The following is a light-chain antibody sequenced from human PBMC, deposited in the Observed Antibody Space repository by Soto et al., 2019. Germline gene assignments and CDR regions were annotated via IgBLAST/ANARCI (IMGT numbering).Light chain of an antibody. J-gene: IGKJ1*01. V-gene: IGKV3-20*01. CDR3: QQYGSPPTT. Sequence: EIVATQSPGTLSLSPGERATLSCRASQSVSSNYLAWYQQKPGQAPRLLIYGASNTATGIPDRFSGSGSGTDFTLTISRLEPEDFAMYYCQQYGSPPTTFGQGTKVEIK. CDR1: QSVSSNY. CDR2: GAS.